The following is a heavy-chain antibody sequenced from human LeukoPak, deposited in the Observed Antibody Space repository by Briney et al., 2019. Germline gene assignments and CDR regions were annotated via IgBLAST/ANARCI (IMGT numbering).Heavy chain of an antibody. V-gene: IGHV3-23*01. J-gene: IGHJ3*02. CDR3: AKSPSGHDAFDI. Sequence: TGGSLRLSCAASGFTFSSYAMSWVRQAPGKGLEWVSAISGSGGSTYYADSVKGRFTISRDNSKNTLYLQMNSLRAEDTAVYYCAKSPSGHDAFDIWGQGTMVTVSS. CDR2: ISGSGGST. D-gene: IGHD2-15*01. CDR1: GFTFSSYA.